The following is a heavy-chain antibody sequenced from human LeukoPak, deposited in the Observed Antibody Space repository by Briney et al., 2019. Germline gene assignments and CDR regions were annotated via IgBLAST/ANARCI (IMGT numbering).Heavy chain of an antibody. CDR3: TRAPGRFLEGPWYFDL. CDR2: IRSKAYGGTT. CDR1: GFTFGDYA. V-gene: IGHV3-49*03. D-gene: IGHD3-3*01. Sequence: GSLRLSCTASGFTFGDYAMSWFRQAPGKGLEWVGFIRSKAYGGTTEYAASVKGRFTISRDDSKSIAYLQMNSLKTEDTAVYYCTRAPGRFLEGPWYFDLWGRGTLVTVSS. J-gene: IGHJ2*01.